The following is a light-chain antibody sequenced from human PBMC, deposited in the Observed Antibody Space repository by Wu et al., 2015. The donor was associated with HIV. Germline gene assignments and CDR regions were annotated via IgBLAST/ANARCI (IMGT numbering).Light chain of an antibody. CDR2: GAS. V-gene: IGKV1-6*01. Sequence: AIQMTQSPSSLSASVGDAVTITCRASQDIRENLGWYQQQRGRAPKLLIYGASSLHSGAPLRFRGSGSGTEFTLTISGLQPEDFATYYCLQDYAYPRAFGQGTRVEI. CDR3: LQDYAYPRA. CDR1: QDIREN. J-gene: IGKJ1*01.